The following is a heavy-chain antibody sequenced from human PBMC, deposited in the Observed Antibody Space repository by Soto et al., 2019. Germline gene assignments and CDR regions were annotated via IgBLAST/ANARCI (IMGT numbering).Heavy chain of an antibody. CDR1: GYSFTSYW. D-gene: IGHD3-3*01. Sequence: GESLKISCKGSGYSFTSYWIGWVRQMPGKGLEWIGIMYPGDSDTRYSPSFQGQVTISADKSISTAYLQWSSLKASDTAMYYCARTVNEGFWSGYYSVYYGMDVWGQGTTVTLSS. CDR2: MYPGDSDT. V-gene: IGHV5-51*01. J-gene: IGHJ6*02. CDR3: ARTVNEGFWSGYYSVYYGMDV.